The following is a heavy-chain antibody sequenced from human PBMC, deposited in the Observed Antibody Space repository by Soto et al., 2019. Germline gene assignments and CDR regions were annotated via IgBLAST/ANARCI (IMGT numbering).Heavy chain of an antibody. CDR3: ASLTGSLIVATTDY. D-gene: IGHD5-12*01. CDR1: GGSFSGYY. Sequence: QVQLQQWGAGLLKPSETLSLTCAVYGGSFSGYYWSWIRQPPGKGLEWIGEINHSGSTNYNPSLKSRVTISVDTSKNQFCLKLSSVTAADTAVYYCASLTGSLIVATTDYWGQGTLVTVSS. J-gene: IGHJ4*02. V-gene: IGHV4-34*01. CDR2: INHSGST.